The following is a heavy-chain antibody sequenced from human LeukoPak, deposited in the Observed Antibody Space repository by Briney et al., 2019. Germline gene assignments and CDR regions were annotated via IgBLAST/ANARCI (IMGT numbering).Heavy chain of an antibody. D-gene: IGHD3-3*01. Sequence: ASVKVSCKASGYSFTGYYIHWVRPAPGQGLEWMGWINPKSGGTDSAEKFEGRVTMTRDTSNRTSFLELGRLKSDDTAVYYCTRETGANYDPGAFDVWGQGTMVTVSS. CDR3: TRETGANYDPGAFDV. J-gene: IGHJ3*01. V-gene: IGHV1-2*02. CDR2: INPKSGGT. CDR1: GYSFTGYY.